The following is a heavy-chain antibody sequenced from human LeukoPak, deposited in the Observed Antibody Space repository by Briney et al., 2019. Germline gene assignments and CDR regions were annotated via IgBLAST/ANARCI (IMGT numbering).Heavy chain of an antibody. CDR1: GYTFTSYG. J-gene: IGHJ4*02. Sequence: ASVKVSCKASGYTFTSYGMSWVRQAPGQGLEWMGWISAYNGNTNYAQKLQGRVTMTTDTSTSTAYMELRSLRSDDTAVYYCARDRKHSSGWYAYSEFDYWGQGTLVTVSS. V-gene: IGHV1-18*01. CDR3: ARDRKHSSGWYAYSEFDY. D-gene: IGHD6-19*01. CDR2: ISAYNGNT.